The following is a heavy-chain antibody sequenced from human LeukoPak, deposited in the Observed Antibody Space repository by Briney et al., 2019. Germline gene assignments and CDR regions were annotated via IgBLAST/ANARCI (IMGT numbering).Heavy chain of an antibody. CDR2: INPNSGGT. Sequence: ASVKVSCKASGYTFTGYYMHWARRAPGQGLEWMGWINPNSGGTNYAQKFQGRVTMTRDTSISTAYMELSRLRSDDTAVYYCARDGEYCSSTSCQVDYWGQGTLVTVSS. CDR1: GYTFTGYY. V-gene: IGHV1-2*02. D-gene: IGHD2-2*01. J-gene: IGHJ4*02. CDR3: ARDGEYCSSTSCQVDY.